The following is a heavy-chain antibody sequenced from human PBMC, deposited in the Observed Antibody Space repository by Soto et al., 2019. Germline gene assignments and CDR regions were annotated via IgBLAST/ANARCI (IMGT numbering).Heavy chain of an antibody. J-gene: IGHJ5*02. Sequence: LSLTCAVSGGSISSSNWWHWVRQPPGKGLEWIGEIHHSGTTNYNPSLKSRVAISVDKSKNQFSLKLNSVTAADTAVYYCARVRQYCSGTSCYLDPWGQGTLVTVSS. CDR3: ARVRQYCSGTSCYLDP. CDR2: IHHSGTT. CDR1: GGSISSSNW. V-gene: IGHV4-4*02. D-gene: IGHD2-2*01.